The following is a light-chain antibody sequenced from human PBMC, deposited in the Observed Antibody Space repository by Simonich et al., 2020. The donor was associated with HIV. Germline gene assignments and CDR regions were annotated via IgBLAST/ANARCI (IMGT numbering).Light chain of an antibody. CDR3: QQYYSTPLT. J-gene: IGKJ4*01. Sequence: DIVMTQSPDSLAVSLGERATINCKSSQTLLSSPNNKNYLAWYQQKPGQPPKLPNYLASTRESGVPDRVSGSGSGPDFTLTSTSLQAEDVAVYFCQQYYSTPLTFGGGTKVEIK. V-gene: IGKV4-1*01. CDR2: LAS. CDR1: QTLLSSPNNKNY.